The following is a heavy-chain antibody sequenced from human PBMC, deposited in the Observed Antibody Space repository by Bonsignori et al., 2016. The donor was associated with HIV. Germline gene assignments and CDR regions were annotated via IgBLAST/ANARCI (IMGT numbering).Heavy chain of an antibody. V-gene: IGHV3-66*02. Sequence: EVQLVESGGGLVQPGGSLRLSCAASGFSVNTKYMTWVRQAPGKGLEWVSVIYSGGTTYYADSAKGRFTISRDTSKNTLFLEMNSLRAEDTAVYFCAKAGGYGANNFFDPWAREP. D-gene: IGHD4/OR15-4a*01. CDR1: GFSVNTKY. J-gene: IGHJ5*02. CDR3: AKAGGYGANNFFDP. CDR2: IYSGGTT.